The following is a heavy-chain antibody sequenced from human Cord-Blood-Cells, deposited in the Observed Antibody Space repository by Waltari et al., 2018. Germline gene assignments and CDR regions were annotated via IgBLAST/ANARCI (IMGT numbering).Heavy chain of an antibody. V-gene: IGHV3-30*04. J-gene: IGHJ3*02. CDR3: AREGRAADAFDI. CDR1: GFTFSSYA. CDR2: ISYDGSNK. Sequence: QVQLVESGGGVVQPGRSLRLSCAASGFTFSSYAMHWVRQAPGKGLEWVAVISYDGSNKYYADSVKGRFTISGDNSKNTLYLQMNSLRAEDTAVYYCAREGRAADAFDIWGQGTMVTVSS. D-gene: IGHD6-13*01.